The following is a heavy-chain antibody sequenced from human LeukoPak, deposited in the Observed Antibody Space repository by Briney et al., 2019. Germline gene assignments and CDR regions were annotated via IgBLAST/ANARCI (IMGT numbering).Heavy chain of an antibody. J-gene: IGHJ3*02. D-gene: IGHD5-12*01. CDR2: ISYDGTNK. Sequence: GGSLRLSCAASGFTFSNYAIHWVRQAPGKGLEWVAVISYDGTNKYYADSVKGRFTISRDNAKNSLYLQMNSLRAEDTAVYFCARGGGAFDIWGQGTMVTVSS. CDR3: ARGGGAFDI. CDR1: GFTFSNYA. V-gene: IGHV3-30-3*01.